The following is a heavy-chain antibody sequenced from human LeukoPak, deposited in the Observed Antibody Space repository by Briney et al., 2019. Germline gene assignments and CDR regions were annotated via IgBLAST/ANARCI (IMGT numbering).Heavy chain of an antibody. J-gene: IGHJ4*02. V-gene: IGHV5-51*01. CDR3: ARQGSSGFGY. D-gene: IGHD6-19*01. CDR2: IYPADSDT. CDR1: GYIFTNYW. Sequence: GGSLEISFKGSGYIFTNYWIGWVRPMPGKGLEWVGNIYPADSDTRYSPSFQGQVTISADKSISTAYLQWSSLKASDTAMYYCARQGSSGFGYWGQGTLVTVSS.